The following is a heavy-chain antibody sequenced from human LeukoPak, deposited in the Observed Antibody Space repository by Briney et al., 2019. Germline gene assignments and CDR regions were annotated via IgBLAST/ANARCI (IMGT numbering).Heavy chain of an antibody. Sequence: GGSLRLSCAASGFTFSSYGMHWVRQAPGKGLEWVAVIAYDGSNEYYADSVMCRFSISRENSKNTLYLQMNSLRAEDTAVYYCAKWIIYGYDDAFDIWGQGTMVTVSS. J-gene: IGHJ3*02. V-gene: IGHV3-30*18. CDR1: GFTFSSYG. CDR2: IAYDGSNE. D-gene: IGHD5-18*01. CDR3: AKWIIYGYDDAFDI.